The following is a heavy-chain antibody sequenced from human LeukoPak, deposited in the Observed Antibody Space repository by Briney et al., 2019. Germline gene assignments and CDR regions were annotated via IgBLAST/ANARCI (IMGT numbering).Heavy chain of an antibody. Sequence: SETLSLTCTVSGGSISSYYWSWIRQPPGKGLEWIGYIYYSGSTDYNPSLKSRVTISVDTSKNQFSLKLSSVTAADTAVYYCARILTGYGSSYYYYGMDVWGQGTTVTVSS. CDR3: ARILTGYGSSYYYYGMDV. CDR2: IYYSGST. D-gene: IGHD3-9*01. J-gene: IGHJ6*02. V-gene: IGHV4-59*08. CDR1: GGSISSYY.